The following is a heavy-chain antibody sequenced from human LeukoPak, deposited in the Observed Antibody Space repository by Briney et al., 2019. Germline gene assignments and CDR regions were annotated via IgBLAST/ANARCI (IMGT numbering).Heavy chain of an antibody. CDR2: ISGSGGST. D-gene: IGHD6-19*01. Sequence: GGSLRLSCAASGFTFSSYAMSWVRQAPGKGLDWVSAISGSGGSTYYADSVKGRFTISRDNSKNTLYLQMNSLRAEDTAVYYCARMGIAVAGGDWFDPWGQGTLVTVSS. CDR1: GFTFSSYA. V-gene: IGHV3-23*01. CDR3: ARMGIAVAGGDWFDP. J-gene: IGHJ5*02.